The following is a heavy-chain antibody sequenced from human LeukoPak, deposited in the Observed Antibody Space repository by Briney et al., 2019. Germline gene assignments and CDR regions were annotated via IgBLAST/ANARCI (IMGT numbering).Heavy chain of an antibody. Sequence: SETLSLTCTVSGRSISSYYWSWIRQPPGKGLEWIGYIYYSGSTNYNPSLKSRVTISVDTSKNQFSLKLSSVTAADTAVYYCAREGQWLGDPFDYWGQGTLVTVSS. CDR3: AREGQWLGDPFDY. CDR1: GRSISSYY. CDR2: IYYSGST. D-gene: IGHD6-19*01. V-gene: IGHV4-59*01. J-gene: IGHJ4*02.